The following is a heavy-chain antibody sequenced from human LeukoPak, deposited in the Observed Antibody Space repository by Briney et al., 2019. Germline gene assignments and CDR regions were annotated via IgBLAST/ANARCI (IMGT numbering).Heavy chain of an antibody. CDR3: ARGHYYDSSGYYLFDY. CDR1: GGTFSSYA. CDR2: IIPIFGTA. V-gene: IGHV1-69*05. Sequence: SVKVSCKASGGTFSSYAISWVRQAPGQGLEWMGGIIPIFGTANYAQKFQGRVTITTDESTSTAYMEQSSLRSEDTAVYYCARGHYYDSSGYYLFDYWGQGTLVTVSS. D-gene: IGHD3-22*01. J-gene: IGHJ4*02.